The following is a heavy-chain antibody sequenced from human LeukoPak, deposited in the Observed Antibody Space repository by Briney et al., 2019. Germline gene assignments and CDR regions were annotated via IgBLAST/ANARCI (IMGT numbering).Heavy chain of an antibody. J-gene: IGHJ4*02. CDR3: AKSNSESQTTVGN. Sequence: GGSLRLSCAASGFTFNTYGMHWVRQAPGKGLELVAVIWSDGTHKYYSDSVKGRFTISRDNSKKTLYLEMNSLTVEDTAVYYCAKSNSESQTTVGNWGQGTLVTVSS. CDR2: IWSDGTHK. CDR1: GFTFNTYG. D-gene: IGHD1-26*01. V-gene: IGHV3-33*06.